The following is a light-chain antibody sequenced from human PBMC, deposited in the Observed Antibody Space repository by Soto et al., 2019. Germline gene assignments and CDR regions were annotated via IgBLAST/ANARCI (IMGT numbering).Light chain of an antibody. CDR1: QSVRNS. V-gene: IGKV3-11*01. CDR3: QQSGNWPVT. CDR2: DAS. Sequence: EIVLAQSPVTLSLSPGERASLSCRASQSVRNSLAWYQQKPDQAPRLLIYDASNRATGVPARFSGSGSETDFTLTISSLEPEDFAVYYCQQSGNWPVTFGGGTKVEIK. J-gene: IGKJ4*01.